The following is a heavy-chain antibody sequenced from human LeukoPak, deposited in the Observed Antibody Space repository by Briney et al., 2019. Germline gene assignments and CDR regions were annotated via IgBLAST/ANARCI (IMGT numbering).Heavy chain of an antibody. D-gene: IGHD3-10*01. V-gene: IGHV4-59*01. Sequence: SETLSLTCTVSGGSISSYYWSWIRQPPGKGLEWIGYIYYSGSTNYNPSLKSRVTISVDTSKNQFSLKLSSVTAADTAVYYCARVWYYGSGHPSGGWFDPWGQGTLVTVSS. CDR2: IYYSGST. J-gene: IGHJ5*02. CDR3: ARVWYYGSGHPSGGWFDP. CDR1: GGSISSYY.